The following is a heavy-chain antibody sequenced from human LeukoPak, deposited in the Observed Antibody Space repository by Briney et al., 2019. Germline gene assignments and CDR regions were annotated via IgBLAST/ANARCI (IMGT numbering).Heavy chain of an antibody. D-gene: IGHD6-19*01. CDR1: GFTFDDYA. CDR2: TSWNSGSI. Sequence: GRSLRLSCAASGFTFDDYAMHWVRQAPGKGLEWVSGTSWNSGSIGYADSVKGRFTISRDNAKNSLYLQMNSLRAEDTALYYCAKDLAGQYYYYGMDVWGQGTTVTVSS. CDR3: AKDLAGQYYYYGMDV. J-gene: IGHJ6*02. V-gene: IGHV3-9*01.